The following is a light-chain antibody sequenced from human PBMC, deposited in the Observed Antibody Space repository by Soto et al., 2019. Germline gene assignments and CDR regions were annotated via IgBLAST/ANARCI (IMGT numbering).Light chain of an antibody. CDR1: SIDVGGYNY. Sequence: QSVLTQPASVSGSPGQSITISCTGTSIDVGGYNYVSWYQLHPGKAPKLILYEVTNRPSGVSDRFSGSKSGNTASLTISGLQAEDEADYYCSSYTSSTAYVXGTGTKVTV. V-gene: IGLV2-14*01. J-gene: IGLJ1*01. CDR2: EVT. CDR3: SSYTSSTAYV.